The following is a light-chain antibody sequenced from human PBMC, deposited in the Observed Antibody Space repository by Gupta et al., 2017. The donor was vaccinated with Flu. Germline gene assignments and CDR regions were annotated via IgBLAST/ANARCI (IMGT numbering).Light chain of an antibody. CDR1: QSVSSNS. V-gene: IGKV3-20*01. Sequence: LSLSPGGGATLSCRASQSVSSNSLAWYQQKPGQAPRLLIYGASYRAAGIPGRFSGSGSGTDFTLTISRLEPEDFAMYYCQQYGCSPPGATFGPGTKVDIK. J-gene: IGKJ3*01. CDR3: QQYGCSPPGAT. CDR2: GAS.